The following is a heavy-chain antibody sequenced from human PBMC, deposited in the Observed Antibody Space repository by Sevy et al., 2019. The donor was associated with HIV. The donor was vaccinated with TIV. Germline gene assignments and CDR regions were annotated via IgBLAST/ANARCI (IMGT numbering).Heavy chain of an antibody. Sequence: GGSLRLSCAASGFTFSSYSMNWVRQAPGKGLEWVSSISSSSSYIYYADPVKGRFTISRDNAKNSLYLQMNSLRAEDTAVYYCAREYYDSSSSVYIDYWGQGTLVTVSS. D-gene: IGHD3-22*01. CDR2: ISSSSSYI. J-gene: IGHJ4*02. CDR3: AREYYDSSSSVYIDY. CDR1: GFTFSSYS. V-gene: IGHV3-21*01.